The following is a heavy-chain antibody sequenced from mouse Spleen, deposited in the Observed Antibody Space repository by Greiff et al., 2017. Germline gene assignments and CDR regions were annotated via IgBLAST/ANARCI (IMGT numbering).Heavy chain of an antibody. J-gene: IGHJ3*01. CDR3: ARYYGSSPFAY. CDR1: GFNIKDYY. CDR2: IDPENGNT. V-gene: IGHV14-1*02. Sequence: EVQLQQSGAELVRPGALVKLSCKASGFNIKDYYMHWVKQRPEQGLEWIGWIDPENGNTIYDPKFQGKASITADTSSNTAYLQLSSLTSEDTAVYYCARYYGSSPFAYWGQGTLVTVSA. D-gene: IGHD1-1*01.